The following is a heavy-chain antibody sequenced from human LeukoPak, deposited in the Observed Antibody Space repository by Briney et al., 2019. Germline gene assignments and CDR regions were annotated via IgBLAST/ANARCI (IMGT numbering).Heavy chain of an antibody. J-gene: IGHJ4*02. CDR1: GFTFSRHG. CDR2: LSSAGVTA. V-gene: IGHV3-23*01. CDR3: ARPHDTALFY. Sequence: GGSLRLSCSASGFTFSRHGMSWVRQAPGKGLEWVSSLSSAGVTAYYADSVKGRFTISRDNAKNSLYLQMNSLRAEDTAVYYCARPHDTALFYWGQGTLVTVSS. D-gene: IGHD5-18*01.